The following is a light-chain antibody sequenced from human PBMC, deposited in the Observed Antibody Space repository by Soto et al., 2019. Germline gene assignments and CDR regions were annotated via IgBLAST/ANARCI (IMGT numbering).Light chain of an antibody. Sequence: EIVFTQSPGTLSLSPGERATLSCRASQSVTSSYLAWYQQKPGQAPRLLIYDASNRATGIPARFSGSGSGTDFTLTSSSLEPEDFAVYYCQQRSNWPITFGQGTRLEIK. J-gene: IGKJ5*01. V-gene: IGKV3D-20*02. CDR2: DAS. CDR3: QQRSNWPIT. CDR1: QSVTSSY.